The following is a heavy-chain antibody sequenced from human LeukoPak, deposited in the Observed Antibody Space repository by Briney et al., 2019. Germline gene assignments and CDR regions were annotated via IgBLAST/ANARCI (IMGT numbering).Heavy chain of an antibody. CDR3: ARLSGGNPGNF. CDR2: VYYSGNT. V-gene: IGHV4-39*01. J-gene: IGHJ4*02. D-gene: IGHD3-10*01. CDR1: GDSVTSSSYH. Sequence: SETLSLTCSVSGDSVTSSSYHWGWIRQPPGEGLEWVGTVYYSGNTYYNPSLKTRLTLSIDASKNQVSLRLSTVTATDSAVYYCARLSGGNPGNFWGQGTLVTVSS.